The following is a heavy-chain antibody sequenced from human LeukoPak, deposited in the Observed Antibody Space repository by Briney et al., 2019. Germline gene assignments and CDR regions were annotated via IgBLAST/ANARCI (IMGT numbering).Heavy chain of an antibody. CDR2: ISHSGNT. CDR3: ARLGVIGRTFDY. D-gene: IGHD2-21*01. CDR1: GYSISNGYY. Sequence: SEPLSLTCNVPGYSISNGYYWGWIRQPPGKGLEWTATISHSGNTYYNPSLKSRVIISMDTSKNRFSLRLNSVTAADTAVYYCARLGVIGRTFDYWGQGTLVTVSS. V-gene: IGHV4-38-2*02. J-gene: IGHJ4*02.